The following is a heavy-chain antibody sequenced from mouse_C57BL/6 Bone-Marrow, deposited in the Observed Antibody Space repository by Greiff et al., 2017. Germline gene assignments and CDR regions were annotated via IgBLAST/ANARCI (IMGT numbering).Heavy chain of an antibody. Sequence: VQLQQSGAELARPGASVTLSCKASGYTFTSSGISWVKQRTGQGLEWIGEIYPRSGNTYYNEKFKGKATLTADKSSSTAYMELRSLTSEDSAVYFCASPKIYYDYDGFAYWGQGTLVTVSA. J-gene: IGHJ3*01. CDR2: IYPRSGNT. V-gene: IGHV1-81*01. CDR3: ASPKIYYDYDGFAY. D-gene: IGHD2-4*01. CDR1: GYTFTSSG.